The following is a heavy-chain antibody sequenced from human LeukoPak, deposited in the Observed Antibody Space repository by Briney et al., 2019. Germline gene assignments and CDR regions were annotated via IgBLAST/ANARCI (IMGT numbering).Heavy chain of an antibody. Sequence: SETLSLTCAVYGGSFSGYYWSWIRQPPGKGLEWIGEINHSGSTNYNPSLKSRVTISVDTSKNQFSLKLSSVTAADTAVYYCARDFSGQGYYYYYMDVWGKGTTVTVSS. CDR3: ARDFSGQGYYYYYMDV. CDR1: GGSFSGYY. D-gene: IGHD2/OR15-2a*01. J-gene: IGHJ6*03. CDR2: INHSGST. V-gene: IGHV4-34*01.